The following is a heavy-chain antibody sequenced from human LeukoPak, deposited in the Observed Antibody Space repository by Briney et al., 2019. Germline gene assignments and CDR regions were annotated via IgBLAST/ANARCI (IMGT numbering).Heavy chain of an antibody. V-gene: IGHV1-18*01. D-gene: IGHD3-16*02. J-gene: IGHJ4*02. CDR3: ARVLYDYVWGSYRNFDY. Sequence: ASVKVSCKASGYTFTSYGISWVRQAPGQGLKWMGWISAYNGNTNYAQKLQGRVTMTTDTSTSTAYMELRSLRSDDTAVYYCARVLYDYVWGSYRNFDYWGQGTLVTVSS. CDR2: ISAYNGNT. CDR1: GYTFTSYG.